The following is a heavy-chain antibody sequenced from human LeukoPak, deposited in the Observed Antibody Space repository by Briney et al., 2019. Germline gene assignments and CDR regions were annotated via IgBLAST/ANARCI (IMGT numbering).Heavy chain of an antibody. D-gene: IGHD1-14*01. J-gene: IGHJ4*02. V-gene: IGHV3-48*04. CDR1: GFTFSSYS. CDR2: ISSSSSTI. CDR3: ARDKLSVAHEPRPLDY. Sequence: GGSLRLSCAASGFTFSSYSMNWVRQAPGKGLEWVSYISSSSSTIYYADSVEGRFTISRDNAKNSLYLQMNSLRAEDTAVYYCARDKLSVAHEPRPLDYWGQGTLVTVSS.